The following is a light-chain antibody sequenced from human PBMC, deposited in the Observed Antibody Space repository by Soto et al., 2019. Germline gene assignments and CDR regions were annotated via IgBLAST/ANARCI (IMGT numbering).Light chain of an antibody. CDR2: GAS. CDR3: QQYNNWPGRT. CDR1: QSVSSN. Sequence: EIVMTQSPATLSVSPGERATLSCRASQSVSSNLAWYQQKPVQAPRLLIYGASTRATGIPARFSGSGSGTEFTLTISSLQSEDFAVYSCQQYNNWPGRTFGQGTKVDIK. J-gene: IGKJ1*01. V-gene: IGKV3-15*01.